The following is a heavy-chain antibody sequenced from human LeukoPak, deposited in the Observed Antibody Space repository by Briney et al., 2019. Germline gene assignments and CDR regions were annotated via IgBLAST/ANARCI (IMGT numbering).Heavy chain of an antibody. V-gene: IGHV1-69*04. Sequence: ASVKVSCKASGGTFSSYAISWVRQAPGQGLEWMGRIIPILGIANYAQKFQGRVTIAADKSTSTAYMELRSLRSDDTAVYYCARDRFRGYSSSWDDYWGQGTLVTVSS. D-gene: IGHD6-13*01. CDR2: IIPILGIA. J-gene: IGHJ4*02. CDR3: ARDRFRGYSSSWDDY. CDR1: GGTFSSYA.